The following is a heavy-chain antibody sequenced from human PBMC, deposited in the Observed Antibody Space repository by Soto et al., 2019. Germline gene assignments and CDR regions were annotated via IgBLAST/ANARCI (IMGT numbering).Heavy chain of an antibody. Sequence: EVQLLESGGDLVQPGGSLRLSCGASGFTFSISAMSWVRQAPGKGLEWVSTTGGNGRTTYYADSVKGRFTVSRDNSKNTLDLQMSSLRAEDSAVYYCATVHPNSRSFDYRGQGTLVTVSS. CDR1: GFTFSISA. V-gene: IGHV3-23*01. CDR3: ATVHPNSRSFDY. J-gene: IGHJ4*02. CDR2: TGGNGRTT.